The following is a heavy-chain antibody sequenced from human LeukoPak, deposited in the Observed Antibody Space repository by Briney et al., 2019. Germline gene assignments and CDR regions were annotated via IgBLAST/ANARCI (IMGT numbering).Heavy chain of an antibody. CDR3: ARIRIVVVPAAIENNWFDP. CDR2: ISAYNGNT. Sequence: ASVKVSCKASGYTFTSYGISWVRPAPGQGLEWMGWISAYNGNTNYAQKLQGRVTMTTDTSTSTAYMELRSLRSDDTAVYYCARIRIVVVPAAIENNWFDPWGQGTLVTVSS. D-gene: IGHD2-2*02. J-gene: IGHJ5*02. V-gene: IGHV1-18*01. CDR1: GYTFTSYG.